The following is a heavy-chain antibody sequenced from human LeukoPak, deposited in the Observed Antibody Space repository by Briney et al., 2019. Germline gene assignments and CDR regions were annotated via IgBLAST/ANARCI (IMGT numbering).Heavy chain of an antibody. J-gene: IGHJ6*04. CDR2: INHSGST. D-gene: IGHD3-10*01. Sequence: SETLSLTCAVYGGSFSGYYWSWIRQPPGKGLEWIGEINHSGSTNYNPSLKSRITISVDTSKNQFSLKLSSVTAADTAVYYCARGLYVLWFGELSSQSGMDVWGKGTTVTVSS. CDR1: GGSFSGYY. V-gene: IGHV4-34*01. CDR3: ARGLYVLWFGELSSQSGMDV.